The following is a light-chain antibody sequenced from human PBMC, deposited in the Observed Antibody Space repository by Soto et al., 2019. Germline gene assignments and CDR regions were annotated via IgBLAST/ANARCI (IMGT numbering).Light chain of an antibody. CDR1: QTISSW. J-gene: IGKJ1*01. V-gene: IGKV1-5*03. Sequence: DIPMTQSPSTPSGSVGDRVTITCRASQTISSWLAWYQQKPGKAPKLLIYKASTLKSGVPSRFSGSGSGTEFTLTISSLQPDDFATYYCQHYNSYSEAFGQGTKVDI. CDR3: QHYNSYSEA. CDR2: KAS.